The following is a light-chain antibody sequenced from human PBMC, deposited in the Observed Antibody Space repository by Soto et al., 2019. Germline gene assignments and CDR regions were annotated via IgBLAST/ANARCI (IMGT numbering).Light chain of an antibody. J-gene: IGKJ2*01. CDR3: QQRSNWSPYT. CDR1: QSVSSY. CDR2: DAS. Sequence: EIVLTQSPATLSLSPGERATLSCRASQSVSSYLAWYQQKPGQAPRLLIYDASTRATGIPAWFSGSGSGTDFTLTIISLEPEDFAVYYCQQRSNWSPYTFGQGTKLEIK. V-gene: IGKV3-11*01.